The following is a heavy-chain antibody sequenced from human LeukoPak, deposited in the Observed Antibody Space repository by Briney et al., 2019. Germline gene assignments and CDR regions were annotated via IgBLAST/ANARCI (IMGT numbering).Heavy chain of an antibody. CDR3: ARGSNGDYMGGYFDL. Sequence: GGALRLSCAASGFTFSSFWISWVRQAPGEGLEGAANIKQDGSETYYVESVKARLTISRDNAKNSLFLQMSSLRAEDTAVDYCARGSNGDYMGGYFDLWGRGTLVTVSS. J-gene: IGHJ2*01. D-gene: IGHD4-17*01. CDR2: IKQDGSET. CDR1: GFTFSSFW. V-gene: IGHV3-7*01.